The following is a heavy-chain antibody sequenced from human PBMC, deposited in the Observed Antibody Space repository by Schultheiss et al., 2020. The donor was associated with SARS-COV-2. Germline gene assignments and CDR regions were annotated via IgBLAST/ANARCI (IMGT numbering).Heavy chain of an antibody. V-gene: IGHV1-2*02. CDR2: INPNSGGT. CDR3: ARDSSGVGTDFDY. D-gene: IGHD6-19*01. Sequence: ASVKVSCKASGYTFTSYDINWVRQAPGQGLEWMGWINPNSGGTNYAQKFQGRVTMTRDTSISTAYMELSRLRSDDTAVYYCARDSSGVGTDFDYWGQGTLVTVSS. J-gene: IGHJ4*02. CDR1: GYTFTSYD.